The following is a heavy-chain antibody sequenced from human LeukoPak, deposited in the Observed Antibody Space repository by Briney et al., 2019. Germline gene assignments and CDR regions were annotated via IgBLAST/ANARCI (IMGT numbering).Heavy chain of an antibody. D-gene: IGHD4-17*01. J-gene: IGHJ4*02. V-gene: IGHV3-30*02. Sequence: GGSLRLSCAASGFTFSSYGMHWVRQAPGKGLEGVAFIRYDGSTKYYADSVKGRFTISRDNSKNTLYLQMNSLRAEDTAVYYCAKGFDYGDEYWGQGTLVTVSS. CDR1: GFTFSSYG. CDR3: AKGFDYGDEY. CDR2: IRYDGSTK.